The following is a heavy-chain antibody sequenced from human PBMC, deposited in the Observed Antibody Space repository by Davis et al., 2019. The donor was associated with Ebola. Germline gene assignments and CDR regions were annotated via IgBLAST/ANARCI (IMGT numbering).Heavy chain of an antibody. CDR3: AKWKSGSFFDY. J-gene: IGHJ4*02. Sequence: GESLKISCAASGFTFSSYSMNWVRQAPGKGLEWVSSISSSSSYIYYADSVKGRFTISRDNAKNSLYLQMNSLRAEDTAVYYCAKWKSGSFFDYWGQGTLVTVSS. CDR1: GFTFSSYS. CDR2: ISSSSSYI. V-gene: IGHV3-21*01. D-gene: IGHD3-10*01.